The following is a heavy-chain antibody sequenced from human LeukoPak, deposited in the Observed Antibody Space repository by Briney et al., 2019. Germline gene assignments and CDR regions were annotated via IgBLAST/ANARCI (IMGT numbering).Heavy chain of an antibody. CDR1: GYTFTNYY. J-gene: IGHJ6*04. CDR2: IDPSAGST. CDR3: ARAHYASSNIRVPFDV. Sequence: ASVKVSCKASGYTFTNYYMHWVRQAPGQGLEWMGVIDPSAGSTTYAQKFQGRVTMTRDTATSTVYMELSSLRSEDTAVYYCARAHYASSNIRVPFDVWGKGTTVTVSS. D-gene: IGHD3-22*01. V-gene: IGHV1-46*01.